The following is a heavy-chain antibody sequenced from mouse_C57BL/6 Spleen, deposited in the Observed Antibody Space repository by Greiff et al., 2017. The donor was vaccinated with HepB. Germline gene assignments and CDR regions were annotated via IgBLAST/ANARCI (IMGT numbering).Heavy chain of an antibody. CDR2: INPGSGGT. D-gene: IGHD2-5*01. Sequence: QVQLKESGAELVRPGTSVKVSCKASGYAFTNYLIEWVKQRPGQGLEWIGVINPGSGGTNYNEKFKGKATLTADKSSSTAYMQLSSLTSEDSAVYFCAGSNTGFAYWGQGTLVTVSA. CDR1: GYAFTNYL. CDR3: AGSNTGFAY. V-gene: IGHV1-54*01. J-gene: IGHJ3*01.